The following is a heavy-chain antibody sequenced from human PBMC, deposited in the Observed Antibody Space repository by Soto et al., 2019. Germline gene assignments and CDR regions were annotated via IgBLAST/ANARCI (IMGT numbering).Heavy chain of an antibody. CDR2: IYYTGNT. V-gene: IGHV4-31*01. CDR3: ARVPRRVFYHDH. CDR1: GGSVSSGSYY. J-gene: IGHJ4*02. Sequence: QVQLQESGPGLVKPSQTLSLTCTVSGGSVSSGSYYWSWIRQHPGRGLEWIGYIYYTGNTYYNPSLKRLFAISVNTSKTLFSLQVPSVAAGDTAVYHWARVPRRVFYHDHGGQGPLVPFPS. D-gene: IGHD3-16*02.